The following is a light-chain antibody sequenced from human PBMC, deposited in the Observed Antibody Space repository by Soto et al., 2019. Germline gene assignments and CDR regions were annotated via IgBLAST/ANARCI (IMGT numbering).Light chain of an antibody. V-gene: IGKV3-20*01. CDR1: QSVGGNY. Sequence: EIVLTQSPGTLSLSPGERPTLSCRASQSVGGNYLAWFQQKPGQAPRLLVYRASNRAAGIPDRFSGGGSGTDFTLTISRLEPEDFAIYYCQYYGSSPWTFGQGTEVEVK. CDR2: RAS. CDR3: QYYGSSPWT. J-gene: IGKJ1*01.